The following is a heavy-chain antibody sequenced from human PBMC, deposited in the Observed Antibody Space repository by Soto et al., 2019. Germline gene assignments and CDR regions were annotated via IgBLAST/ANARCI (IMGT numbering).Heavy chain of an antibody. D-gene: IGHD2-2*01. CDR1: GDSVSSNSAA. CDR2: TYYRSKWYN. J-gene: IGHJ6*02. CDR3: ARTLVPVAIDHNYYYGMDV. V-gene: IGHV6-1*01. Sequence: SQTLSLTCAISGDSVSSNSAAWNWIRQSPSRGLEWLGRTYYRSKWYNDYAVSVKSRITINPDTSKNQFSLQLNSVTPEDTAVYYCARTLVPVAIDHNYYYGMDVWGQGTTVTVSS.